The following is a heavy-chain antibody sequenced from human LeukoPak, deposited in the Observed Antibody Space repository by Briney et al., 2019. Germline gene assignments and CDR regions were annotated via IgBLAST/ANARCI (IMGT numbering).Heavy chain of an antibody. V-gene: IGHV4-59*01. CDR2: IYYSGST. D-gene: IGHD3-22*01. Sequence: SETLSLTCTVSGGSISSYYWSWIRQPPGKGLEWIGYIYYSGSTNYNPSLKSRVTISVGTSKNQFSLKLSSVTAADTAVYYCARYYSDTSGYLFFFYWGQGALVTVSS. J-gene: IGHJ4*02. CDR1: GGSISSYY. CDR3: ARYYSDTSGYLFFFY.